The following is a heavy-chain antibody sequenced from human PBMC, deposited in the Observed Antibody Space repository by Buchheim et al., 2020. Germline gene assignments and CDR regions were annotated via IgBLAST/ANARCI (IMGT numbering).Heavy chain of an antibody. V-gene: IGHV3-30*18. J-gene: IGHJ6*02. CDR2: ISSDGSNK. CDR3: AKDRSSGWYVRPYYYYYGMDV. D-gene: IGHD6-19*01. CDR1: GFTFSSYG. Sequence: QVQLVESGGGVVQPGRSLRLSCAASGFTFSSYGMHWVRQAPGKGLEWVAVISSDGSNKYYADSVKGRFTISRDNSKNTLYLQMNSLRAEDTAVYYCAKDRSSGWYVRPYYYYYGMDVWGQGTT.